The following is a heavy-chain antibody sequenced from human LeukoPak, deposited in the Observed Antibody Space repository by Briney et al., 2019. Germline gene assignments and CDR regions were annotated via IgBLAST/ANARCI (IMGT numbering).Heavy chain of an antibody. Sequence: PGGSLRLSCAASGFTFSSYEMNWVRQAPGKGLEWVSYISGSGSAIYYADSVKGRFTISRDNAKNSLYLQMNSLRAEDTAVYYCAELGITMIGGVWGKGTTVTISS. CDR1: GFTFSSYE. D-gene: IGHD3-10*02. J-gene: IGHJ6*04. CDR3: AELGITMIGGV. V-gene: IGHV3-48*03. CDR2: ISGSGSAI.